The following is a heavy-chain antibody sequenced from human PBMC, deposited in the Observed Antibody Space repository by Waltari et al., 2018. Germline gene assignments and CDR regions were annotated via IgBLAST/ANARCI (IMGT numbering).Heavy chain of an antibody. V-gene: IGHV3-23*01. CDR2: IKRDGDLK. CDR1: GFTFSNFA. J-gene: IGHJ4*02. CDR3: AKGYYVAAYFDH. D-gene: IGHD3-16*01. Sequence: EVQLLESGGGLVQPGGSLRLSCAASGFTFSNFAMGWVRQAPGKGLGWVSTIKRDGDLKYYADSGKGRFTISRDNSKNTLYLQMSSLRAEDTAVYYCAKGYYVAAYFDHWGQGTLVTVSS.